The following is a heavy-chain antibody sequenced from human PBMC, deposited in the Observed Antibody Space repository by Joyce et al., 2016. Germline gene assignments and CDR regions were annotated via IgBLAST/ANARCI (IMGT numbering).Heavy chain of an antibody. Sequence: QLQLQESGPGLVKPSETLSLTCTVSGGSISSSSYYWGWIRQPPGKGLEWIGNIYYSGTTYYNPSRKSRVTVSVDTSKNQFSLKLSSMTAADTAVYYCARHPGGAYWFDPWGQGTLVIVSS. V-gene: IGHV4-39*01. CDR3: ARHPGGAYWFDP. D-gene: IGHD3-10*01. CDR1: GGSISSSSYY. J-gene: IGHJ5*02. CDR2: IYYSGTT.